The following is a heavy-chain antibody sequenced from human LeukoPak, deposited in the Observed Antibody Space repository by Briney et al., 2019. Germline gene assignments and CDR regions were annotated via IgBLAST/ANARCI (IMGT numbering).Heavy chain of an antibody. Sequence: GGSLRLSCAASGFTFSTYAMSWVRQAPGKGLEWVSSLNCNGGNTFYGDAVRGRFTASRDNSENTLYLQMNSLRTEGTALYYFARIALTTGQTDFWGQGTLVTVSS. V-gene: IGHV3-23*01. CDR2: LNCNGGNT. D-gene: IGHD2-8*01. CDR1: GFTFSTYA. CDR3: ARIALTTGQTDF. J-gene: IGHJ4*02.